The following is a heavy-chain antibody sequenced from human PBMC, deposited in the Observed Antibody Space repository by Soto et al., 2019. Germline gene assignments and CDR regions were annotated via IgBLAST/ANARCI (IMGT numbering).Heavy chain of an antibody. CDR3: ARSFGAMTTVVTLRGYYYYGMDV. J-gene: IGHJ6*02. CDR1: GGTFSSYA. CDR2: IIPIFGTA. D-gene: IGHD4-17*01. V-gene: IGHV1-69*12. Sequence: QVQLVQSGAEVKKPGSSVKVSCKASGGTFSSYAISWVRQAPGQGLEWMGGIIPIFGTANYVQKFQGRVTITADESTSTAYMELSSLRSEDTAVYYCARSFGAMTTVVTLRGYYYYGMDVWGQGTTVTVSS.